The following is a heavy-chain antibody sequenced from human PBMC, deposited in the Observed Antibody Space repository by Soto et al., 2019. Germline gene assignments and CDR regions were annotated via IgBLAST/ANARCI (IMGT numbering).Heavy chain of an antibody. V-gene: IGHV3-21*01. CDR1: GFAFRSYN. D-gene: IGHD2-15*01. CDR3: ASATVVAGTFDF. Sequence: EVQLVESGGGLVKPGGSLTLSCAGSGFAFRSYNMNWVRQPPGQGLEWVASISSGSSNIYYADSVKGRFTISRDNAKDSLYLQMASLRAEDSAVYYCASATVVAGTFDFWGQGTVLTVSS. J-gene: IGHJ4*02. CDR2: ISSGSSNI.